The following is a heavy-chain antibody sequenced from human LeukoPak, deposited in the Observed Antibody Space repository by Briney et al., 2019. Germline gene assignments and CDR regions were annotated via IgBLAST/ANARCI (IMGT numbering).Heavy chain of an antibody. V-gene: IGHV1-2*02. CDR2: INPNSGGT. D-gene: IGHD2-15*01. CDR1: GYTFTGYY. CDR3: ARDGSTDCSGGSCYPFDY. Sequence: ASVKVSCKASGYTFTGYYMHWVRQAPGQGLEWMGWINPNSGGTNYAQKVQGRVTMTRDTSISTAYMELSRLRSDDTAVYYCARDGSTDCSGGSCYPFDYWGQGTLVTVSS. J-gene: IGHJ4*02.